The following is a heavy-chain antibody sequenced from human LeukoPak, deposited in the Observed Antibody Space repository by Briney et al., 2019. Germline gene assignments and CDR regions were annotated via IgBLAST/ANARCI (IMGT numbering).Heavy chain of an antibody. CDR3: EKGNGYSYGRYDFDY. J-gene: IGHJ4*02. D-gene: IGHD5-18*01. Sequence: PGGSLRLSCAASGFTFSSYAMGWVRQAPGKGLEWVSAITASGGNTYYADSVKGRFTISRDNSKNTLYLQVNSLRAEDTAVYYCEKGNGYSYGRYDFDYWGQGTLVTVSS. CDR1: GFTFSSYA. CDR2: ITASGGNT. V-gene: IGHV3-23*01.